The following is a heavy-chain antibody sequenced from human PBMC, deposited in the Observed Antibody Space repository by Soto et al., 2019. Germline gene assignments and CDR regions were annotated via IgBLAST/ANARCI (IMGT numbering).Heavy chain of an antibody. D-gene: IGHD1-26*01. J-gene: IGHJ4*02. CDR3: AKVLEPAGGRWEYYFDY. CDR2: ISGSGGST. Sequence: GGSLRLSCAASGFTFSSYAMSWVRQAPGKGLEWVSAISGSGGSTYYADSVKGRFTISRDNSKNTLYLQMNSLRAEDTAVYYCAKVLEPAGGRWEYYFDYWGQGTLVTVSS. CDR1: GFTFSSYA. V-gene: IGHV3-23*01.